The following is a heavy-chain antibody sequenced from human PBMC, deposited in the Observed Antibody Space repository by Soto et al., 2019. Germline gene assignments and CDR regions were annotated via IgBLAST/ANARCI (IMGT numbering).Heavy chain of an antibody. CDR2: ISAHNGNT. CDR1: GYAFTTYG. D-gene: IGHD6-6*01. V-gene: IGHV1-18*01. CDR3: ARGRDGDY. J-gene: IGHJ4*02. Sequence: QVHLVQSGAEVKKPGASVKVSCKGSGYAFTTYGITWVRQAPGQGLEWMGWISAHNGNTNYAQKLQGRVTVTRDTSPSTAYMELRSPRSDDTAVYYCARGRDGDYWGQGALVTVSS.